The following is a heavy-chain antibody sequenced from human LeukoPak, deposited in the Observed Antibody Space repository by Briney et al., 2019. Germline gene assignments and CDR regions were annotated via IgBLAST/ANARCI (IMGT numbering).Heavy chain of an antibody. Sequence: ASVKVSCKASGGTFTSYAISWVRQAPGQGLEWMGWISAYNGNTNYAQKLQGRVTMTTDTSTSTAYMELRSLRSDDTAVYYCARVKRITIFGVVMHFDYWGQGTLVTVSS. CDR1: GGTFTSYA. V-gene: IGHV1-18*01. CDR2: ISAYNGNT. CDR3: ARVKRITIFGVVMHFDY. D-gene: IGHD3-3*01. J-gene: IGHJ4*02.